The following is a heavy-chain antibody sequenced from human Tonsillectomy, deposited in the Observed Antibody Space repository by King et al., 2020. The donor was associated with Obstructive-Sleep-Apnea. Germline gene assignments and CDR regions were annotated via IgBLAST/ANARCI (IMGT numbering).Heavy chain of an antibody. D-gene: IGHD2-21*01. V-gene: IGHV4-39*07. J-gene: IGHJ4*02. CDR1: GDSISTSYY. CDR3: ARGPSLGEEDDY. CDR2: IYYSGST. Sequence: LQLQESGPGLVKPSETLSLTCTVSGDSISTSYYWSWIRQPPGKGLEWIGSIYYSGSTYYSPSLKSRVTISVDTSKNQFSLNLSSVTAADTAVYYCARGPSLGEEDDYWGQGTLVTVSS.